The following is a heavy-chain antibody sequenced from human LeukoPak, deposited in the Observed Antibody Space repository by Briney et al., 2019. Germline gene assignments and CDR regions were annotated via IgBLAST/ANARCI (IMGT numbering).Heavy chain of an antibody. V-gene: IGHV3-66*01. D-gene: IGHD6-19*01. J-gene: IGHJ4*02. Sequence: PGGSLRLSCAASGFTVSSNYMSWVRQAPGKGLEWVSVIYSGGSTYYADSVKGRFTISRDNSKNTLYLQMNSLRAEDTAVYYCARAVGSGLSYFDYWSQGTLVTVSS. CDR3: ARAVGSGLSYFDY. CDR1: GFTVSSNY. CDR2: IYSGGST.